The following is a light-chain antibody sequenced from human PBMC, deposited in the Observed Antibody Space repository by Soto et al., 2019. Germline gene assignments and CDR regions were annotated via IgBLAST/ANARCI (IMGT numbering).Light chain of an antibody. CDR3: QSYDTSNVV. Sequence: NFMLTQPHSVSESPGKTVTISCTRSNGSIASNYVQWFQQRPGSAPTTVIYEDNQRPSGVPDRFSGPIGTSSNSASLTISGLKTEDEADYYCQSYDTSNVVFGGGTKLTVL. V-gene: IGLV6-57*03. CDR2: EDN. CDR1: NGSIASNY. J-gene: IGLJ2*01.